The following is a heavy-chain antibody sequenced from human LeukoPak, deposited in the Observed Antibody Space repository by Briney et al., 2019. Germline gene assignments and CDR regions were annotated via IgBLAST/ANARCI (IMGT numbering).Heavy chain of an antibody. V-gene: IGHV3-9*01. CDR3: ARDGMQGSSSFYYYMDV. Sequence: GRSLRLSCAASGFTFDDYGMHWVRQAPGKGLEWVSGISSSSDSIAYADSVKGRFTISRDNAKNTLYLQMDSLRVEDTAVYYCARDGMQGSSSFYYYMDVWGKGTTVTVSS. CDR1: GFTFDDYG. D-gene: IGHD6-6*01. J-gene: IGHJ6*03. CDR2: ISSSSDSI.